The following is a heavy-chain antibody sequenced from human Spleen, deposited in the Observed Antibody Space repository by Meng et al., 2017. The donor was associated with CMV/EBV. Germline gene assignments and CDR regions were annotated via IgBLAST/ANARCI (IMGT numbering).Heavy chain of an antibody. CDR3: ARGVLWFGKDTWLDY. J-gene: IGHJ4*02. D-gene: IGHD3-10*01. CDR2: IIPILGIA. Sequence: SVKVSCKASGGTFSSYAISWVRQAPGQGLEWMGGIIPILGIANYAQKFQGRVTITTDESTSTAYMELSSLRSEDTAVYYCARGVLWFGKDTWLDYWGQGTLVTVSS. V-gene: IGHV1-69*10. CDR1: GGTFSSYA.